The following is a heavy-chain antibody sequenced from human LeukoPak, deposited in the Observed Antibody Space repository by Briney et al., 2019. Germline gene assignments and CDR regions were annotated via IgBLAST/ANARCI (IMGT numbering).Heavy chain of an antibody. CDR3: ARDLGPDSGSYFDY. D-gene: IGHD1-26*01. V-gene: IGHV1-69*04. Sequence: SVKVSCKASGGTFSSYAISWVRQAPGQGLEWMGRTIPILGIANYAQKFQGRVTITADKSTSTAYMELSSLRSEDTAVYYCARDLGPDSGSYFDYWGQGTLVTVSS. CDR1: GGTFSSYA. J-gene: IGHJ4*02. CDR2: TIPILGIA.